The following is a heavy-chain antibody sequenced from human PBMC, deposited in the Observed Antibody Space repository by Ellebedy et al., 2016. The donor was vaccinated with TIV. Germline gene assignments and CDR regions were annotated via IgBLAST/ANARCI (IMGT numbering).Heavy chain of an antibody. Sequence: GESLKISCAASGFTFDDYAMHWVRQAPGKGLEWVSGISGSGGSTYHADSVKGRFTISRDNSKNTLYLQMNSLRAEDTAVYYCARGSGYSSSRYPDYWGQGTLVTVSS. V-gene: IGHV3-23*01. CDR1: GFTFDDYA. D-gene: IGHD6-13*01. CDR3: ARGSGYSSSRYPDY. J-gene: IGHJ4*02. CDR2: ISGSGGST.